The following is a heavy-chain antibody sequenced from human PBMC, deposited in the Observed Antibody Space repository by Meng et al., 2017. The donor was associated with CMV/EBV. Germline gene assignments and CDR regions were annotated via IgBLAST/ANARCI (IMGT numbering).Heavy chain of an antibody. CDR3: ARGAHPRPVLRFLEWLLRAFDY. J-gene: IGHJ4*02. CDR2: ISSSSSYI. CDR1: GFTFSSYS. V-gene: IGHV3-21*01. Sequence: SLKISCAASGFTFSSYSMNWVRQAPGKGLEWVSFISSSSSYIYYADSVKGRFTITSDNAKSTLYLQMTSLRAEDTAVYYCARGAHPRPVLRFLEWLLRAFDYWGQGTLVTVSS. D-gene: IGHD3-3*01.